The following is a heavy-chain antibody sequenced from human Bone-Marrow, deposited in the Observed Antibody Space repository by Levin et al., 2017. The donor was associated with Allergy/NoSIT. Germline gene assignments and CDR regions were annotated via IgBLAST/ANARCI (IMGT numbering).Heavy chain of an antibody. J-gene: IGHJ3*02. Sequence: SSETLSLTCAVSGGSISSGGYSWSWIRQPPGKGLEWIGYIYHSGSTYYNPSLKSRVTISVDRSKNQFSLKLSSVTAADTAVYYCATARKYGDYVHDAFDIWGQGTMVTVSS. CDR2: IYHSGST. D-gene: IGHD4-17*01. CDR1: GGSISSGGYS. V-gene: IGHV4-30-2*01. CDR3: ATARKYGDYVHDAFDI.